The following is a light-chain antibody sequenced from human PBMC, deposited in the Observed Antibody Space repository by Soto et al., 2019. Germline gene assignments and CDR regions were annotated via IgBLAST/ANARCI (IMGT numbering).Light chain of an antibody. CDR1: SSDIGAYNY. J-gene: IGLJ1*01. Sequence: QSALTQPPSASGSPGQSITISCTGTSSDIGAYNYVSWYQQHPGKAPKLMIYEVSNRPSGVSNRFSGSKSGNTASLTISGLQAEDEADYYCSSYTSSSPYVFGTGTKVTV. V-gene: IGLV2-14*01. CDR2: EVS. CDR3: SSYTSSSPYV.